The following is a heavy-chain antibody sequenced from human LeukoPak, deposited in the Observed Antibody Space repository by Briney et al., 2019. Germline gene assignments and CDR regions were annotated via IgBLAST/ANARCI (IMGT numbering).Heavy chain of an antibody. Sequence: ASVKVSCKASGGTFSSYAISWVRQAPGQGLEWMGGIIPIFGTANYAQKFQGRVTITADKSTSTAYMELSSLRSEDTAVYYCARAREVYYGSGIDYWGQGTLVTVSS. CDR2: IIPIFGTA. J-gene: IGHJ4*02. V-gene: IGHV1-69*06. CDR1: GGTFSSYA. CDR3: ARAREVYYGSGIDY. D-gene: IGHD3-10*01.